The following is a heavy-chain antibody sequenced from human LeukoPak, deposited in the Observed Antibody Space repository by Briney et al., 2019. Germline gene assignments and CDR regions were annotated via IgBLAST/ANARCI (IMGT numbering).Heavy chain of an antibody. D-gene: IGHD3-3*01. CDR2: IYYSGST. J-gene: IGHJ4*02. CDR3: ARLGRGYYDLDY. V-gene: IGHV4-59*08. CDR1: GGSISSYY. Sequence: SETLSLTCTVSGGSISSYYWSWIRQPPGKGLEWIGYIYYSGSTNYNPSLTSRVTISVDTSKNQFSLKLSSVTAADTAVYYCARLGRGYYDLDYWGQGTLVTVSS.